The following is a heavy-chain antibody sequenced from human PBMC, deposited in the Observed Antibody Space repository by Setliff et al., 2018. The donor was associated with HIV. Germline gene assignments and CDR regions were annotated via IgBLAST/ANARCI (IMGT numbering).Heavy chain of an antibody. D-gene: IGHD2-21*02. J-gene: IGHJ4*02. CDR3: VRGVPLLPPHN. CDR1: GGTLKNNA. Sequence: WASVKVSCKASGGTLKNNAISWMRQAPGQGPEWMGWISGDNGDTNYAHKFQGRINMTTDTSTNTAYMNLRSLRSDDTAVFYCVRGVPLLPPHNWGQGTLVTVSS. V-gene: IGHV1-18*01. CDR2: ISGDNGDT.